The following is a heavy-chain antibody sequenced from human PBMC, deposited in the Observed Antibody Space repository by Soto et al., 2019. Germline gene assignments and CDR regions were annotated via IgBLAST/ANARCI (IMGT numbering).Heavy chain of an antibody. J-gene: IGHJ5*02. Sequence: QVQLQQWGAGLLKPSETLSLTCAVYGGSFSGYYWSWIRQPPGKGLEWIGEINHSGSTNYNPSLKVRVTVSVDASKNQFSLKLSSVTAADTAVYYCARGLGCSGGSCCLSWFDPWGQGTLVTVSS. V-gene: IGHV4-34*01. D-gene: IGHD2-15*01. CDR1: GGSFSGYY. CDR2: INHSGST. CDR3: ARGLGCSGGSCCLSWFDP.